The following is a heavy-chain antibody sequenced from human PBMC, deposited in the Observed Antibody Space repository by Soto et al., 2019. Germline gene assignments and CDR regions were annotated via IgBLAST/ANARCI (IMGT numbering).Heavy chain of an antibody. V-gene: IGHV3-74*01. J-gene: IGHJ4*02. CDR2: VNGDGYTT. Sequence: EVQLVESGGGLVQPGGSLRLSCAASGFTFSTHWMHWFRQAPGKGLDWVSRVNGDGYTTAYTDYVKGRFTMSRDNAQNTVYLQMNTLRVEDTAVYYGARVRPTVATILGYLGQGILVNVSS. CDR3: ARVRPTVATILGY. CDR1: GFTFSTHW. D-gene: IGHD5-12*01.